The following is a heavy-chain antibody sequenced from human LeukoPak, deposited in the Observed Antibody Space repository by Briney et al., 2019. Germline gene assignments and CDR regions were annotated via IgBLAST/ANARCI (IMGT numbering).Heavy chain of an antibody. CDR2: INPNSGDT. D-gene: IGHD3-10*01. Sequence: ASVKVSCKASGYTFSGSYIHWVRQAPGQGLEWMGRINPNSGDTNYAQKFQGRVTMTRDTSISTAYMELSRLRSDDTAVYYCAREPGERYYYYYYMDVWGKGTTVTISS. CDR1: GYTFSGSY. V-gene: IGHV1-2*06. CDR3: AREPGERYYYYYYMDV. J-gene: IGHJ6*03.